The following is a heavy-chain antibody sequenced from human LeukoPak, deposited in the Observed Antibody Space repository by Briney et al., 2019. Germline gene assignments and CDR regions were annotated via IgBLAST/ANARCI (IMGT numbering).Heavy chain of an antibody. Sequence: GGSLRLSCAASGFIVSGDFMSWVRQAPGKGLEWVSAISGSDGSTSYADSVTGRFTISRDNSKNTLYLQMNSLRAEDTAVYYCAKRSWQFLDKGYFDYWGQGTLVTVSS. J-gene: IGHJ4*02. CDR2: ISGSDGST. CDR1: GFIVSGDF. V-gene: IGHV3-23*01. D-gene: IGHD1-1*01. CDR3: AKRSWQFLDKGYFDY.